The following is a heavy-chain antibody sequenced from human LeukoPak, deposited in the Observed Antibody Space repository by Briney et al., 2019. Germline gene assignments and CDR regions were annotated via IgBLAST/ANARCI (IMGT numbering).Heavy chain of an antibody. V-gene: IGHV3-23*01. J-gene: IGHJ4*02. CDR2: ISDPHSGSQT. CDR1: GFTFSSYT. D-gene: IGHD2-15*01. Sequence: GGSLRLSCAASGFTFSSYTTNWVRQALGQGLEWVSTISDPHSGSQTHYADSGKGRFTISRDDSQNTVYLQMDSLRAEDTAVYYCTTRLQHHFDYWGQGTQVTVSS. CDR3: TTRLQHHFDY.